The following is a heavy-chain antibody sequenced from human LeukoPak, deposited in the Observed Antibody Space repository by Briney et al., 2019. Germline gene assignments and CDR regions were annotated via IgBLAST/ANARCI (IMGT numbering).Heavy chain of an antibody. J-gene: IGHJ4*02. V-gene: IGHV3-30*18. CDR1: GFTFSSYA. CDR2: ISYDGSNK. Sequence: PGGSLRLSCAASGFTFSSYAMSWVRQAPGKGLEWVAVISYDGSNKYYADSVKGRFTISRDNSKNTLYLQMNSLRAEDTAVYYCAKLMATVTTGDVRDYWGQGTLVTVSS. CDR3: AKLMATVTTGDVRDY. D-gene: IGHD4-17*01.